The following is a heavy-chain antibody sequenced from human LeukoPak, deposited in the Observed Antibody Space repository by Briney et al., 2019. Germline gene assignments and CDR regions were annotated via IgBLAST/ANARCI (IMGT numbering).Heavy chain of an antibody. CDR2: INYSGNT. CDR1: GGSISSSSYY. J-gene: IGHJ6*03. CDR3: ARDHGSYSSGWRVYYYYYYMDV. D-gene: IGHD6-19*01. V-gene: IGHV4-39*07. Sequence: SETLSLTCTVSGGSISSSSYYWGWIRQPPGKGLEWIGSINYSGNTYYYPSLKSRVTISVDTSKNQFSLKLSSVTAADTAVYYCARDHGSYSSGWRVYYYYYYMDVWGKGTTVTISS.